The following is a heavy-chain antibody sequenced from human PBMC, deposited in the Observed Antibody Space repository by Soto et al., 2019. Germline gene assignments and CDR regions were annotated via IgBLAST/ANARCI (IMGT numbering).Heavy chain of an antibody. V-gene: IGHV1-3*01. CDR3: ARDDSGFSGSHYIDYINY. Sequence: ASVKVSCKASGYTFTGYAMHWVRQAPGQRLEWMGWINAGNGNTKYSQKFQGRVTITRDTSASTAYMELSSLRSEDTAVYYCARDDSGFSGSHYIDYINYWGQGALVTVSS. J-gene: IGHJ4*02. CDR1: GYTFTGYA. CDR2: INAGNGNT. D-gene: IGHD1-26*01.